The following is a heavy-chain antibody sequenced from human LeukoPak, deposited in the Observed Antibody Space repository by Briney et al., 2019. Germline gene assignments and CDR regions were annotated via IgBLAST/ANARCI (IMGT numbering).Heavy chain of an antibody. CDR3: ARTESVDCSSTSCSYYYYYYYMDV. D-gene: IGHD2-2*01. V-gene: IGHV1-8*01. CDR2: MNPNSGNT. Sequence: ASVKVSCKASGYTFTSYDINWVRQATGQGLEWMGRMNPNSGNTGYAQKFQGRVTMTRNTSISTAYMELSSLRSEDTAVYYCARTESVDCSSTSCSYYYYYYYMDVWGKGTTVTVSS. J-gene: IGHJ6*03. CDR1: GYTFTSYD.